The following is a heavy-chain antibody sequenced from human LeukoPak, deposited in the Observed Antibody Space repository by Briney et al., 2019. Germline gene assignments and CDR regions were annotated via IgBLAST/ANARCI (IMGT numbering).Heavy chain of an antibody. CDR3: ARAPAHYDFWSGYYRGYFDY. Sequence: SETLSLTCTVSGGSISSYYWSWIRQPAGKGLEWIGRIYTSGSTNYNPSLKSRVTISVDTSKNQFSLKLSSVTAADTAVYYCARAPAHYDFWSGYYRGYFDYWGQGTLVTVSS. V-gene: IGHV4-4*07. J-gene: IGHJ4*02. D-gene: IGHD3-3*01. CDR1: GGSISSYY. CDR2: IYTSGST.